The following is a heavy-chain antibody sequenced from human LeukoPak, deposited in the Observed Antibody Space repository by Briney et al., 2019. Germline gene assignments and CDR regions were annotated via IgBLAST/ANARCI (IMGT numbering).Heavy chain of an antibody. CDR2: INHSGST. Sequence: SGTLSLTCAVYGGSFSGYYWSWIRQPPGKGLEWIGEINHSGSTNYSPSLKSRVTISVDTSKNQFSLKLSSVTAADTAVYHCAKAWLVRNWFDPWGQGTLVTVSS. CDR3: AKAWLVRNWFDP. D-gene: IGHD6-19*01. CDR1: GGSFSGYY. J-gene: IGHJ5*02. V-gene: IGHV4-34*01.